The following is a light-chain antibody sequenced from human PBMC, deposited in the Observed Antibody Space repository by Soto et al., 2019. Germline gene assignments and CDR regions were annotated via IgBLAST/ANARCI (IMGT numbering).Light chain of an antibody. CDR1: QSVSSY. CDR2: DAS. Sequence: EIVLTQSPATLSLSPGERATLCCRASQSVSSYLAWFQQKPGQAPRLLIYDASIRATGIPARFSGSGSETDFTLTISSLEPEDFAVYYCQQRASWVTFGQGTRLEIK. J-gene: IGKJ5*01. CDR3: QQRASWVT. V-gene: IGKV3-11*01.